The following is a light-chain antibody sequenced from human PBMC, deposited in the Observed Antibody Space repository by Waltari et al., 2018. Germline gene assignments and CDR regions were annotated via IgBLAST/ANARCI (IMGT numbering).Light chain of an antibody. V-gene: IGLV1-47*01. Sequence: QSVLTQPPSASGTPGQRVIISCSGSISNIRANYVYWYQQLPGTAPKPLIYRNNQRPSGFPDRFSGSKSGTSASLAISGLRSEDEAHYHCAAWDDSLSGVVFGGGTKLTVL. CDR2: RNN. J-gene: IGLJ2*01. CDR1: ISNIRANY. CDR3: AAWDDSLSGVV.